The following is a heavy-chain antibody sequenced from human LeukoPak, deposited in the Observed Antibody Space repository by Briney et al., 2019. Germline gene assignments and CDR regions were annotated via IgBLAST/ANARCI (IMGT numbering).Heavy chain of an antibody. D-gene: IGHD5-18*01. J-gene: IGHJ4*02. CDR2: ISAYNGYT. CDR1: GYTFTSYD. CDR3: ARAGRGYDYFDY. Sequence: GASVKVSCKASGYTFTSYDISWARQAPGQGLGWMGGISAYNGYTNYAEKVQGRVTMTTDTSTSTAYMELRSLSSDDTAVYYCARAGRGYDYFDYWGEGTLVTVSS. V-gene: IGHV1-18*01.